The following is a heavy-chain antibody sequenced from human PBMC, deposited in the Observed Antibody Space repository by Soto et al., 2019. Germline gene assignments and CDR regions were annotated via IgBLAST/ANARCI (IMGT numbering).Heavy chain of an antibody. CDR3: ARLQLDDAFDI. CDR1: VDSVSSNSAA. D-gene: IGHD1-1*01. CDR2: TYYRPKWYN. J-gene: IGHJ3*02. V-gene: IGHV6-1*01. Sequence: TLSLTCAISVDSVSSNSAACNWIRQSPSRGLEWLGRTYYRPKWYNDYAVSVKSRITINPDTSKNQFSLQLNSVTPEDTAVYYCARLQLDDAFDIWGQGTMVTVSS.